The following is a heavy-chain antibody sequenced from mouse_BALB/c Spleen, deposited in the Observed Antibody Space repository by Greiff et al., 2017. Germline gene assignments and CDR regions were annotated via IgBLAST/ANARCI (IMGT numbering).Heavy chain of an antibody. CDR3: AREGLRPFAY. D-gene: IGHD1-1*01. V-gene: IGHV5-6-3*01. CDR2: INSNGGST. CDR1: GFTFSSYG. Sequence: EVKLVESGGGLVQPGGSLKLSCAASGFTFSSYGMSWVRQTPDKRLELVATINSNGGSTYYPDSVKGRFTISRDNAKNTLYLQMSSLKSEDTAMYYCAREGLRPFAYWGHGTLVTVSA. J-gene: IGHJ3*01.